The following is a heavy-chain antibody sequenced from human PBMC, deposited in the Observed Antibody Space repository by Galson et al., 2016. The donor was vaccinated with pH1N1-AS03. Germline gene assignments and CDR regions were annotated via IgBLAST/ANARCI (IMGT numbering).Heavy chain of an antibody. CDR1: GFTFSDFA. V-gene: IGHV3-30-3*01. D-gene: IGHD1-26*01. Sequence: SLRLSCAASGFTFSDFAMHWVRQAPGKGLDWVAVISYDGSNKYYEDSVKGRFTISRDSSKNTLYLQMNSLRPEDTALYYCARDPPYSGSLYYFDSWGQGALVTVSS. CDR3: ARDPPYSGSLYYFDS. J-gene: IGHJ4*02. CDR2: ISYDGSNK.